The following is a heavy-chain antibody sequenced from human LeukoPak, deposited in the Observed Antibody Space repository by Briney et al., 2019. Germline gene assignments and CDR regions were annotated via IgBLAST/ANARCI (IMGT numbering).Heavy chain of an antibody. CDR3: AKDLVYYDFWSGYYKDYYYYMDV. CDR2: ISGSGGST. D-gene: IGHD3-3*01. CDR1: VFTFSIYA. Sequence: PGGSLRLSCAASVFTFSIYAMSCVRQAPGGGLEWVSGISGSGGSTYYADSVRGGVTISRDNSKNTLYLKMNSLRAEDAAVFYCAKDLVYYDFWSGYYKDYYYYMDVWGKGTTVTVSS. J-gene: IGHJ6*03. V-gene: IGHV3-23*01.